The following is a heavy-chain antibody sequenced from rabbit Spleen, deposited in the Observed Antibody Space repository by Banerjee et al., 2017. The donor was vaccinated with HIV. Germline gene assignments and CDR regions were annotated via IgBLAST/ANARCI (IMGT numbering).Heavy chain of an antibody. J-gene: IGHJ4*01. CDR1: GIDFSSYYY. V-gene: IGHV1S45*01. Sequence: QEQLEESGGGLVKPEGSLTLTCKASGIDFSSYYYMCWVRQAPGKGLEWIACIYAGSSGSTYYASWAKGRFTISKPSSTTVTLQMTSLTAADTATYFCARGGYGGYNYAMNLWGPGTLVTVS. CDR3: ARGGYGGYNYAMNL. CDR2: IYAGSSGST. D-gene: IGHD6-1*01.